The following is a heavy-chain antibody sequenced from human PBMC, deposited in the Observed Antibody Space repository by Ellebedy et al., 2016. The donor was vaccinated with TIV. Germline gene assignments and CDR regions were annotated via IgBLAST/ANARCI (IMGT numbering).Heavy chain of an antibody. CDR3: ARVHCSITTCDYYYMDV. J-gene: IGHJ6*03. CDR1: GGSVSRYF. V-gene: IGHV4-4*07. Sequence: SETLSLXXTVSGGSVSRYFWSWIRQPAGKGLEWIGRIFTSGSFNYNPSLISRVTMSVVTSKNQISLRLNSVTTEDTAVYYCARVHCSITTCDYYYMDVWGKGTTVTVSS. CDR2: IFTSGSF. D-gene: IGHD1-1*01.